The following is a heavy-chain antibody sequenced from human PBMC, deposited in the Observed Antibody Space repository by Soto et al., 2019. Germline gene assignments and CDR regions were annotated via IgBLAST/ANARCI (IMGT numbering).Heavy chain of an antibody. CDR2: IYWDDDK. CDR3: AHRVLRTVFGLVTTTAIYFDF. V-gene: IGHV2-5*02. Sequence: QITLKESGPTVVRPTETLTLTCRFSGFSLTTSGVGVGWIRQSPGKAPEWLALIYWDDDKRYSASLKSRLTITKDTSKNQVVLTMSDLDPTDTATYYCAHRVLRTVFGLVTTTAIYFDFWGQGTPVAVSS. J-gene: IGHJ4*02. CDR1: GFSLTTSGVG. D-gene: IGHD3-3*01.